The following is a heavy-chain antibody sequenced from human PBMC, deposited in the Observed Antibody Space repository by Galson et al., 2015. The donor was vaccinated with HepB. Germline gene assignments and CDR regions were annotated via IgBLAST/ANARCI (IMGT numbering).Heavy chain of an antibody. J-gene: IGHJ3*02. CDR1: GFIVSRNY. V-gene: IGHV3-53*01. Sequence: SLRLSCAVSGFIVSRNYMIWVRQAPGRGLEWVSIIYSAGNTNYADSVKGRFTTSRDNSKNTVYLQMNSLRVEDTAVYYCARVWGGFGNDTFDIWGQGTMVTVSS. D-gene: IGHD3-10*01. CDR2: IYSAGNT. CDR3: ARVWGGFGNDTFDI.